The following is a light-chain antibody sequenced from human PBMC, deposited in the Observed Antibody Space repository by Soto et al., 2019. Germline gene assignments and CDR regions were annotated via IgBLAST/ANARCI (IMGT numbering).Light chain of an antibody. CDR3: QQYYSRPPT. CDR1: QNILYNSYNKHY. J-gene: IGKJ1*01. Sequence: DIVMTQSPDSLAVSLGERATINCKSSQNILYNSYNKHYLAWYQQRPGQPPKLLISWASTRESGVPDRFSGSGSGTDFTLTISSLQAEDVAVYYCQQYYSRPPTFGQGTKVEIK. V-gene: IGKV4-1*01. CDR2: WAS.